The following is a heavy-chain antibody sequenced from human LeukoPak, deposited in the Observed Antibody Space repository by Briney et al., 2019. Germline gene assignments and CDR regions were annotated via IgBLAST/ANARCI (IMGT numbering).Heavy chain of an antibody. D-gene: IGHD4-17*01. J-gene: IGHJ2*01. CDR2: IYTSGST. CDR1: GGSISIYY. CDR3: ARLYGVHWYFDL. V-gene: IGHV4-4*07. Sequence: SETLSLTCTVCGGSISIYYWSWIRQPDGKGLEWIGRIYTSGSTNYNPSLKSRVTMSVDTSKNQFSLKLSSVTAADTAVYYCARLYGVHWYFDLWGRGTLVTVSS.